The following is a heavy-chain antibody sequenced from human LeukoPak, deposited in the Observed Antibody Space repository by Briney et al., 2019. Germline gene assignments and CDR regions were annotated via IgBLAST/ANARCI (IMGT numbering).Heavy chain of an antibody. J-gene: IGHJ4*02. D-gene: IGHD2-2*02. CDR3: ASSPTYCSSTSCYINY. CDR1: GFTFSSYG. Sequence: GGSLRLSCAASGFTFSSYGMHWVRQAPGKGLEWVAGISDDGSNKYYVDSVKGRFTTSRDNSKNTLYLQMNSLRAEDTAVFYCASSPTYCSSTSCYINYWGQGALVTVSS. CDR2: ISDDGSNK. V-gene: IGHV3-30*03.